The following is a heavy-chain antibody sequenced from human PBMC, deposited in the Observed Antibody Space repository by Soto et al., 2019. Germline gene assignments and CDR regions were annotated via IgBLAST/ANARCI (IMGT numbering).Heavy chain of an antibody. CDR2: IYYSGST. CDR1: GGSISSGGYY. J-gene: IGHJ6*02. D-gene: IGHD5-12*01. CDR3: ARAGGYSGYDPYYYYGMDV. Sequence: SETLSLTCTVSGGSISSGGYYWSWIRQHPGKGLEWIGYIYYSGSTCYNPSLKSRVTISVDTSKNQFSLKLSSVTAADTAVYYCARAGGYSGYDPYYYYGMDVWGQGTTVTVSS. V-gene: IGHV4-31*03.